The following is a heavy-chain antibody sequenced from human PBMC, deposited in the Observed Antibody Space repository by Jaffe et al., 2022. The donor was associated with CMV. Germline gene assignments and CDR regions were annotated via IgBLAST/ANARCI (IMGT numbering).Heavy chain of an antibody. CDR3: ARTPRGNNYGPFDF. CDR1: GYTFISYY. Sequence: QVQLVQSGAEVRKPGASVILSCKASGYTFISYYLHWVRQAPGQGLEWMGMIHPSGGSTTYPQNFQGRVTMTRDTSTNTVYMELSSLGSEDTAVYYCARTPRGNNYGPFDFWGQGTLVTVSS. D-gene: IGHD5-18*01. V-gene: IGHV1-46*01. J-gene: IGHJ4*02. CDR2: IHPSGGST.